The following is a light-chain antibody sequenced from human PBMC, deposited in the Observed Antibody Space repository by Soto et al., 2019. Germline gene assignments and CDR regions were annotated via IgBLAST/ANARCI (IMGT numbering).Light chain of an antibody. J-gene: IGKJ2*01. CDR3: QQRNNSRYT. Sequence: EIVLTQSPATLSLSPGERATLSCRASQSVSGYLAWYQQKPGQAPRLLIYDASNRATGIPARFSGSGSGTDFTLTIRSLAPEDFAFYYCQQRNNSRYTFGQGTKLEIK. V-gene: IGKV3-11*01. CDR1: QSVSGY. CDR2: DAS.